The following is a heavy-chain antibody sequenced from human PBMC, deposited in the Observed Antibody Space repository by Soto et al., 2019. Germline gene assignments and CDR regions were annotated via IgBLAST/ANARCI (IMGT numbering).Heavy chain of an antibody. V-gene: IGHV1-2*04. D-gene: IGHD3-16*01. Sequence: QVQLVQSGAEVKKPGASVKVSCKASGYTFTGYYIHWVRQAHGQGLELMGWINPNSGGTNFAQKFQGWLTMTSDPSISPAYMELGRLRSDDTAVYYCATAPMNFDKSDYHNYYYGMDVWGQGTTVTVSS. CDR1: GYTFTGYY. CDR2: INPNSGGT. CDR3: ATAPMNFDKSDYHNYYYGMDV. J-gene: IGHJ6*02.